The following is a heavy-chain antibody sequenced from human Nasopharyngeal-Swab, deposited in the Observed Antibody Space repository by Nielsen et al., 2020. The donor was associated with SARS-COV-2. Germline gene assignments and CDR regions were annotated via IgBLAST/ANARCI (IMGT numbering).Heavy chain of an antibody. V-gene: IGHV4-31*03. CDR1: GVSYDFMEAYY. CDR2: IYYSGST. CDR3: AREDSGYSYGYSSGSAAFDI. J-gene: IGHJ3*02. D-gene: IGHD5-18*01. Sequence: SETLSLTCTVSGVSYDFMEAYYWSWIRQHPGKGLEWIGYIYYSGSTYYNPSLKSRVTISVDTSKNQFSLKLSSVTAADTAVYYCAREDSGYSYGYSSGSAAFDIWGQGTMVTVSS.